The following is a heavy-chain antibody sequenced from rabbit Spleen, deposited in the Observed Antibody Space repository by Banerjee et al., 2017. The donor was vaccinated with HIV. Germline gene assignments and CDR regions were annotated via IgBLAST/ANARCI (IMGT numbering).Heavy chain of an antibody. V-gene: IGHV1S40*01. CDR1: GFSFSSGYD. J-gene: IGHJ6*01. Sequence: QSLEESGGDLVKPGASLTLTCTASGFSFSSGYDMCWVRQAPGKGLEWIACIYAGTIGSTYSASWAKGRFTCSKTSSTTVTLQMTSLTAADTATYFCARDTSSSFSSYGMDLWGPGTLVTVS. CDR3: ARDTSSSFSSYGMDL. CDR2: IYAGTIGST. D-gene: IGHD1-1*01.